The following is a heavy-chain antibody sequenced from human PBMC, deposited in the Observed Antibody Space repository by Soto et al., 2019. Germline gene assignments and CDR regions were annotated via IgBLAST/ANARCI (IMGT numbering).Heavy chain of an antibody. D-gene: IGHD6-6*01. V-gene: IGHV3-23*01. J-gene: IGHJ6*03. CDR2: ISGRSSGI. CDR1: GLMFNNHA. CDR3: AKDESIVPEGNYMDV. Sequence: PGGSLRLSCAVSGLMFNNHAVHWVRQAPGKGLEWVSAISGRSSGIYYADSVKGRFTISRDNSKNTVYLQMNSLRAEDTAVYFCAKDESIVPEGNYMDVWGKGTMVTVSS.